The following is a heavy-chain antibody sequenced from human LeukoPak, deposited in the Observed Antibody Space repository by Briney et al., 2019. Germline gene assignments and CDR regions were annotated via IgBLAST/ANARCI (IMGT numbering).Heavy chain of an antibody. J-gene: IGHJ4*02. CDR1: GFTFSSYA. CDR3: TRDRGGSPTDVFDY. CDR2: ISGSGGST. V-gene: IGHV3-23*01. Sequence: PGGSLRLSCAASGFTFSSYAMRWDRQAPGKGLEWVSGISGSGGSTYYTDSVRGRFTISRDNSKNTVYMQMDGLRAEDTAVYYCTRDRGGSPTDVFDYWGQGTLVTVSS. D-gene: IGHD2-15*01.